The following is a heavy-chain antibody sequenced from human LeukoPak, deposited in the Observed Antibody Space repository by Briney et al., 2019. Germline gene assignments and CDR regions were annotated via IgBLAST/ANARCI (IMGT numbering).Heavy chain of an antibody. CDR2: IYYSGST. Sequence: PSETLSLTCTVSGVSISNYYWSWIRQPPGKGLEWIGYIYYSGSTNYNPSLKSRVTISVDTSKNQFSLKLSSVTAADTAVYYCARGYSTFDYWGQGTLVTVSS. J-gene: IGHJ4*02. V-gene: IGHV4-59*01. CDR3: ARGYSTFDY. CDR1: GVSISNYY. D-gene: IGHD6-13*01.